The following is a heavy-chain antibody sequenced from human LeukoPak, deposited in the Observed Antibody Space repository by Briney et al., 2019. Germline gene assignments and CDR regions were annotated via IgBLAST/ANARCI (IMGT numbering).Heavy chain of an antibody. D-gene: IGHD1-26*01. CDR3: ARVLSNSGSYFLQKYYFDY. V-gene: IGHV1-18*01. J-gene: IGHJ4*02. CDR1: GYTFTSYG. Sequence: ASVKVSCKASGYTFTSYGISWVRQAPGQGREWMGWISAYNGNANYAQKLQGRVTMTTDTSTSTAYMELRSLRSDDTAVYYCARVLSNSGSYFLQKYYFDYWGQGTLVTVSS. CDR2: ISAYNGNA.